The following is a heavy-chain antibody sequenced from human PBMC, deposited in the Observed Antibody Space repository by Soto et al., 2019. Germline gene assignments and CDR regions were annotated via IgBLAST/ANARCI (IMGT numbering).Heavy chain of an antibody. CDR1: GYTFTSYG. CDR2: ISAYNGNT. Sequence: QVQLVQSGAEVKKPGASVKVSCKASGYTFTSYGISWVRQAPGQGLEWMGWISAYNGNTNYAQKLQGRVTMTTDTSTRNAYMELRSSRSDDTAVYYCARDTAAAGIFDYWGQGTLVTASS. J-gene: IGHJ4*02. CDR3: ARDTAAAGIFDY. D-gene: IGHD6-13*01. V-gene: IGHV1-18*01.